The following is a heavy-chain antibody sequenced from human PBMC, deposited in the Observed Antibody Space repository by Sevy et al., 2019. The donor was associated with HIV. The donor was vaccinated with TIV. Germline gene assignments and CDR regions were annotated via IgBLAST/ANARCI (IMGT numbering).Heavy chain of an antibody. CDR1: GFTFSSYG. CDR3: ASDILTGSDY. J-gene: IGHJ4*02. V-gene: IGHV3-30*02. CDR2: IFYDGSDE. Sequence: GGSLRLSCAASGFTFSSYGVHWVRHAPGKGLEWVAFIFYDGSDEYYADSVKGRFTISRDNSKNTLYLQMNSLRAADTAVYYCASDILTGSDYWGQRTLVTVSS. D-gene: IGHD3-9*01.